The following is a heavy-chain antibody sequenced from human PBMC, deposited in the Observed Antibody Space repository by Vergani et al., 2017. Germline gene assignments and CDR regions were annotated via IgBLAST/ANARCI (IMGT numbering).Heavy chain of an antibody. D-gene: IGHD2-2*02. CDR3: ARGQRGYCSSTSWYKAGVYWYFDL. CDR2: IYYSGST. CDR1: VGSISSYY. J-gene: IGHJ2*01. Sequence: QVQLQESGPGLVKPSETLSLTSTVSVGSISSYYWCCILQPPGKGLEWIWYIYYSGSTNYNPSLKTRVTISVDTSKNQFSLKLSSVTAGDTAVYYCARGQRGYCSSTSWYKAGVYWYFDLWGRGTLVTVYS. V-gene: IGHV4-59*01.